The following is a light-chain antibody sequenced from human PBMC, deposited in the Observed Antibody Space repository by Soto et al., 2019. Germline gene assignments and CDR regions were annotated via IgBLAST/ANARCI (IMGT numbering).Light chain of an antibody. CDR3: HQYSSYPWT. Sequence: DIQMTQSPSTLSASVGDRVTITSRASQSISTWLAWYQQKPGEAPKVLIYRASTLESGVPSRFRGRRSGTEFTLSISSLQPDDFATYHCHQYSSYPWTFGHGTKVEIK. CDR2: RAS. V-gene: IGKV1-5*03. J-gene: IGKJ1*01. CDR1: QSISTW.